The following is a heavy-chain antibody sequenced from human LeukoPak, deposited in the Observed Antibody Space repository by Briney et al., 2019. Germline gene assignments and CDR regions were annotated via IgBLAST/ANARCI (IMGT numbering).Heavy chain of an antibody. CDR1: GFTFSSYW. J-gene: IGHJ4*02. CDR3: ARGYLDTIFGVVIRFYFDY. V-gene: IGHV3-7*01. Sequence: GGSLRLSCAASGFTFSSYWMSWVRQAPGKGLEWVANIKQDGSEKYYVDSVKGRLTISRDNAKNSLYLQMNSLRAEDTAVYFCARGYLDTIFGVVIRFYFDYWGQGTLVTVSS. D-gene: IGHD3-3*01. CDR2: IKQDGSEK.